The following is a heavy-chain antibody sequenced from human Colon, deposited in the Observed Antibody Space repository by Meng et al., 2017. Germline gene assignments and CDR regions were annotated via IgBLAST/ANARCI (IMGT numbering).Heavy chain of an antibody. CDR2: IYTGGTT. J-gene: IGHJ3*02. CDR3: AKQFSASYGDTFDI. D-gene: IGHD1-26*01. Sequence: GESLKISCAASGFTVSSNYMAWVRQAPGKGLECISIIYTGGTTHYADSVRGRFTISRDNSKNILSLQLNNLRAEDTAVYYRAKQFSASYGDTFDIWGQGTMVTVSS. V-gene: IGHV3-53*01. CDR1: GFTVSSNY.